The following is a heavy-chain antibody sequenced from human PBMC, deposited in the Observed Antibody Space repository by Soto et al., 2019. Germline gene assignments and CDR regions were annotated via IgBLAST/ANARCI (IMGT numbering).Heavy chain of an antibody. CDR1: GGTFSSYA. V-gene: IGHV1-69*13. D-gene: IGHD2-15*01. CDR2: IIPIFGTA. J-gene: IGHJ4*02. CDR3: ARVVATRRGFDY. Sequence: SVKVSCKASGGTFSSYAISWVRQAPGQGLEWMGGIIPIFGTANYAQKFQGRVTITADESTSTAYMELSSLRSEDTAVYYCARVVATRRGFDYWGQGTLVTVSS.